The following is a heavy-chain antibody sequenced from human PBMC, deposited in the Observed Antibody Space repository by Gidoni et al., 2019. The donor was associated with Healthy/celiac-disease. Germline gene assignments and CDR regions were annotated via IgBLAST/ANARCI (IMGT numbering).Heavy chain of an antibody. Sequence: QVQLVESGGGVVQPGRSLRLSCAASGFTFSSYGMHWVRQAPGKGLEWVAVISYDGSNKYYADTVKGRFTISRDNSKNTLYLQMNSLRAEDTAVYYCAKVSITMIVVVTDFFDYWGQGTLVTVSS. D-gene: IGHD3-22*01. V-gene: IGHV3-30*18. CDR1: GFTFSSYG. CDR2: ISYDGSNK. J-gene: IGHJ4*02. CDR3: AKVSITMIVVVTDFFDY.